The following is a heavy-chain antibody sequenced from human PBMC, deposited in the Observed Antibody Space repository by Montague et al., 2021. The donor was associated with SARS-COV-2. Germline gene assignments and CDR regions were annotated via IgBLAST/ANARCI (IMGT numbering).Heavy chain of an antibody. CDR3: ARAQNTCFIANCVNYFDV. D-gene: IGHD1-1*01. CDR1: GGSMSGYY. CDR2: VHYTGST. V-gene: IGHV4-59*01. J-gene: IGHJ4*02. Sequence: SETLSLTCEVSGGSMSGYYRTWIRQSPGKGLEWIGYVHYTGSTKCNPSLKTRVSLSLDTPKNHFSLHLSSVTAADTAIYYCARAQNTCFIANCVNYFDVWGLGALVTVSS.